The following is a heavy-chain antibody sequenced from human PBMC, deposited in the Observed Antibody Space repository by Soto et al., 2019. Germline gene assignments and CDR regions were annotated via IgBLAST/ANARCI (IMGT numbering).Heavy chain of an antibody. CDR2: IYYSGST. Sequence: TLSLTCTVSGGSISSGGYYWSWIRQHPGKGLEWIGYIYYSGSTYYNPSLKSRVTISVDTSKNQFSLKLSSVTAEDTALYYCARDVDADFRTDFDYWGRGTLVTVSS. J-gene: IGHJ4*02. CDR1: GGSISSGGYY. CDR3: ARDVDADFRTDFDY. D-gene: IGHD4-17*01. V-gene: IGHV4-31*03.